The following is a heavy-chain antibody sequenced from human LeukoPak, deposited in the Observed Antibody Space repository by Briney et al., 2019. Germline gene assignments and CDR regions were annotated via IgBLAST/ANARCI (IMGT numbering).Heavy chain of an antibody. CDR1: GYTFTNYG. CDR3: ARSHSGSLRAPFDY. V-gene: IGHV1-18*01. D-gene: IGHD3-22*01. Sequence: GASVKVSCKASGYTFTNYGIIWVRQAPGQGLEWMGWISAYNANTNNPQKVQGRVTLTTDTSTSTAYMELRSLTSDDTAVYYCARSHSGSLRAPFDYWGQGTLVTVSS. J-gene: IGHJ4*02. CDR2: ISAYNANT.